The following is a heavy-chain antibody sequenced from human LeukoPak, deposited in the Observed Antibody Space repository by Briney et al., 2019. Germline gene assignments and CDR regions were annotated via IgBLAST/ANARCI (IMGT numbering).Heavy chain of an antibody. J-gene: IGHJ3*02. D-gene: IGHD4-17*01. CDR3: ARDSPYGDYVGNAFDI. V-gene: IGHV4-4*07. CDR1: GGSISGYY. CDR2: IYTSGST. Sequence: RLETLSLTCTVSGGSISGYYWSWIRQPAGKGLEWLGRIYTSGSTNYNPSLKSRVTMSVDTSKNQFSLKLSSVTAADTAVYYCARDSPYGDYVGNAFDIWGQGTMVTVSS.